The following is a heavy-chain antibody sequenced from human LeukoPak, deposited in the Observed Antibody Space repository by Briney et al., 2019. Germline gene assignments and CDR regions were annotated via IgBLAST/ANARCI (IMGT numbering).Heavy chain of an antibody. CDR1: GGSISSSSYY. J-gene: IGHJ5*02. V-gene: IGHV4-39*07. Sequence: SETLSLTCTVSGGSISSSSYYWGWIRQPPGKGLEWIGSIYYSGSTYYNPSLKSRVTISVDTSKNQFSLKLSSVTAADTAVYYCAGSKGNWFDPWGQGTLVTVSS. CDR3: AGSKGNWFDP. CDR2: IYYSGST.